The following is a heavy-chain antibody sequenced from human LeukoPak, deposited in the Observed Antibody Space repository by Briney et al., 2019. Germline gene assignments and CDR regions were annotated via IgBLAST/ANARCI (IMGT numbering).Heavy chain of an antibody. CDR3: ARAASYYYYYTDV. CDR2: SNSDGSST. J-gene: IGHJ6*03. CDR1: GFTFSTSW. Sequence: PGGSLRLSCAASGFTFSTSWMHWVRQVSGKGLVWVARSNSDGSSTSYADSAKGRFTISRDNAQNTLYLQMSSLRAEDTAVYYCARAASYYYYYTDVWGKGTTVTVSS. V-gene: IGHV3-74*01.